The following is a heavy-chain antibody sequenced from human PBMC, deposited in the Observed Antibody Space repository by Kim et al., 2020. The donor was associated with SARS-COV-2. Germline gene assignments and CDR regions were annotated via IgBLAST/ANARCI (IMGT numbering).Heavy chain of an antibody. V-gene: IGHV3-13*01. D-gene: IGHD4-4*01. CDR2: IGTAGDT. J-gene: IGHJ6*03. CDR1: GFTFSSYD. Sequence: GGSLRLSCAASGFTFSSYDMHWVRQAKGKGLEWVSAIGTAGDTYYPGSVKGRFTISRDNAKNSLYLQMNSLRAGDTAVYYCARGVTAYYYYNYLYVWGKG. CDR3: ARGVTAYYYYNYLYV.